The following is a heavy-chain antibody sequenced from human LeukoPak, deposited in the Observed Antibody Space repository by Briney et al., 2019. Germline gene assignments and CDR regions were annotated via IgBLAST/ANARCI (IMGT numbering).Heavy chain of an antibody. D-gene: IGHD2-2*01. J-gene: IGHJ3*02. Sequence: PGGSLRLSCAASGFTFSSYSMNWVRQAPGKGLEWVSYISSSSSTIYYADSVKGRFTISRDNAKNSLYLQMNSLRAEDTAVYYCARGYWGTVVVPAATDAFDIWGQGTMVTVSS. CDR3: ARGYWGTVVVPAATDAFDI. V-gene: IGHV3-48*01. CDR2: ISSSSSTI. CDR1: GFTFSSYS.